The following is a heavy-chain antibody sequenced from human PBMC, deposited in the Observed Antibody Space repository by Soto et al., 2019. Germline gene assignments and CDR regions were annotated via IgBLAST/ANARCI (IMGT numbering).Heavy chain of an antibody. CDR1: GFTFGSYT. D-gene: IGHD4-17*01. CDR3: AKDSDYGDYKYYSDF. CDR2: FSSGGNI. J-gene: IGHJ4*02. Sequence: LRLSCAASGFTFGSYTMNWVRQAPGKGLEWVSSFSSGGNIHHAASVKGRFTITRDDSKNTLYLQMDSLRAEDTAVYYCAKDSDYGDYKYYSDFWGQGTLVTVSS. V-gene: IGHV3-23*01.